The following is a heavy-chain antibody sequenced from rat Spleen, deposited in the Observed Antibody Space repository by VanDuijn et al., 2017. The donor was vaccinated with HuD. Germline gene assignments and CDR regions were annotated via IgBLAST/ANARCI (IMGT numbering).Heavy chain of an antibody. J-gene: IGHJ2*01. CDR2: ISYSGST. CDR1: GYSITSNY. CDR3: ARSPLITTVVYFDY. V-gene: IGHV3-1*01. D-gene: IGHD1-1*01. Sequence: EVQLQESGPGLVKPSQSLSLTCSVTGYSITSNYWGWIRKFPGNKMEWMGYISYSGSTSYNPSLKSRISITRDTSKNQFFLQLNSVTTEDTATYYCARSPLITTVVYFDYWGQGVMVTVSS.